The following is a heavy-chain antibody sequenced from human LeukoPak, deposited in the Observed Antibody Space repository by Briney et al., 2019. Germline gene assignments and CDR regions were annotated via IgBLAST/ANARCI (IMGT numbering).Heavy chain of an antibody. CDR3: TRPAVAVGDV. J-gene: IGHJ6*04. D-gene: IGHD6-19*01. V-gene: IGHV3-23*01. CDR2: ISGSGGST. Sequence: GGTLRLSCAASGFTFSSYDMSWVRQAPGKGLEWVSTISGSGGSTYYADSVKGRFTISRDNSKNTLFLQMNSLRAEDTAVYYCTRPAVAVGDVWGKGTTVTVSS. CDR1: GFTFSSYD.